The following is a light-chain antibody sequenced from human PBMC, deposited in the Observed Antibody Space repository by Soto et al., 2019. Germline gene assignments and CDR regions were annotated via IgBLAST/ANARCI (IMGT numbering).Light chain of an antibody. CDR2: EVS. J-gene: IGLJ1*01. V-gene: IGLV2-14*01. Sequence: QSVLTQPASVSGSPGQSITISCTGNSSDVGGYNYVSWYQLHPGKAPKLIIYEVSHRPSGASNHFSGYKSGNTASLTISGLQAEDEADYYCSSYTSTSTPCVFGTGTKVTVL. CDR1: SSDVGGYNY. CDR3: SSYTSTSTPCV.